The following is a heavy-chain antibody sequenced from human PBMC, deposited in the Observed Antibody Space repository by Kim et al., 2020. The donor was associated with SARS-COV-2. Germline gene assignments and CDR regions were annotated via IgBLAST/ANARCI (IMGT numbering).Heavy chain of an antibody. J-gene: IGHJ6*01. CDR2: ISYDGSNK. D-gene: IGHD3-9*01. CDR1: GFTFSSYG. V-gene: IGHV3-33*05. CDR3: ARAGDYDILTGPNHYYYG. Sequence: GGSLRLSCAASGFTFSSYGMHWVRQAPGKGLEWVAVISYDGSNKYYADSVKGRFTISRDNSKNTLYLQMNSLRAEDTAVYYCARAGDYDILTGPNHYYYG.